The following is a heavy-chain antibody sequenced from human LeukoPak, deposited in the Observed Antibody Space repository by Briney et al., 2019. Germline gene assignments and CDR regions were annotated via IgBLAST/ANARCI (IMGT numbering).Heavy chain of an antibody. V-gene: IGHV3-15*01. J-gene: IGHJ5*02. CDR1: GFTFSNAW. Sequence: GGSLRLSCAASGFTFSNAWMSWVRHATGKGLEWVGRIKSKTDCRTTDYAAPVQGRFTSLRDDSKTTLYLQMNSLKTEDTAVYYCTTGLVVVVAATGYWFDPWGQGTLVSVSS. D-gene: IGHD2-15*01. CDR2: IKSKTDCRTT. CDR3: TTGLVVVVAATGYWFDP.